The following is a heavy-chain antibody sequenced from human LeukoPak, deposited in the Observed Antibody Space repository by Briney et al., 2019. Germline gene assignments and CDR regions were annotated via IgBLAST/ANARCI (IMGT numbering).Heavy chain of an antibody. D-gene: IGHD3-10*01. J-gene: IGHJ4*02. CDR2: ISGSGGST. CDR1: GFTFSSYG. V-gene: IGHV3-23*01. Sequence: GGSLRLSCAASGFTFSSYGMSWVRQAPGRGLEWVSAISGSGGSTYYADSVKGRFTISRDNSKNTLYLQMNSLRAEDTAVYYCAKDRGVWFGESGPNYFDYWGQGTLVTVSS. CDR3: AKDRGVWFGESGPNYFDY.